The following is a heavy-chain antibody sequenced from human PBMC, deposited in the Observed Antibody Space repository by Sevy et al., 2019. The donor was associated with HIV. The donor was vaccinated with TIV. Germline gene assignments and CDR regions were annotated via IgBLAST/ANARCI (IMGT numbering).Heavy chain of an antibody. CDR2: INPNSGGT. D-gene: IGHD3-10*01. Sequence: ASVKVSCKASGYTFTGYYMHWVRQAPGQGLEWMGWINPNSGGTNYAQKFQGRDTMTRDTSISTAYMELSRLRSDDTAVYYCASFYGSGSYFAFDIWGQGTMVTVSS. CDR3: ASFYGSGSYFAFDI. V-gene: IGHV1-2*02. J-gene: IGHJ3*02. CDR1: GYTFTGYY.